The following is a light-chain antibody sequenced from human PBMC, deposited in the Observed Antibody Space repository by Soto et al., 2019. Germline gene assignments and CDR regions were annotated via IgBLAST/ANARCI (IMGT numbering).Light chain of an antibody. Sequence: DIVMTQSPDSVAVSLGERATINCKSSQSVLYSSSNKNYLAWYQQKPGQPPKLLIYWASTRESGVPDRFSGSGSGTDFTLTISSLQAEDVAVYYCQQYYTTPYTFGQGTKLEI. CDR3: QQYYTTPYT. V-gene: IGKV4-1*01. CDR2: WAS. CDR1: QSVLYSSSNKNY. J-gene: IGKJ2*01.